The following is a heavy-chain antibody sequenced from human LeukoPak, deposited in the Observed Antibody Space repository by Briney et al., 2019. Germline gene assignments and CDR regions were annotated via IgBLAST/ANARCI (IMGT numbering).Heavy chain of an antibody. D-gene: IGHD5-24*01. V-gene: IGHV3-74*01. Sequence: GGSLRLSCAASGFTFSSYWMHWVRQAPRKGLVWVSRINSDGSSTSYADSVKGRFTISRDNAKNTLYLQMNSLRAEDTAVYYCARGPRFNYYVPYWGQGTLVTVSS. CDR1: GFTFSSYW. J-gene: IGHJ4*02. CDR3: ARGPRFNYYVPY. CDR2: INSDGSST.